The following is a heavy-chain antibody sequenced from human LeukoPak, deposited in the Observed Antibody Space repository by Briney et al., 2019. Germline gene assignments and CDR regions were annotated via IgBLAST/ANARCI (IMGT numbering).Heavy chain of an antibody. V-gene: IGHV1-2*02. CDR1: EDTFTGYY. CDR3: AKVRERGYSSKPFDL. CDR2: INANTGGT. J-gene: IGHJ3*01. Sequence: GASVKVSCKASEDTFTGYYIHWVRQAPGQGLEWLGWINANTGGTSYPQKFQAGVTITRNTSINTAYIELSRLRSGDTAVYYCAKVRERGYSSKPFDLWGQGTMVTVSS. D-gene: IGHD5-18*01.